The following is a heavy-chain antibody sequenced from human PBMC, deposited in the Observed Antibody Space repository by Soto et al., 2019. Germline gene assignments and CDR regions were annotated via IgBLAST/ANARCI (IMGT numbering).Heavy chain of an antibody. D-gene: IGHD2-21*02. CDR1: GYTFTTYW. CDR3: ARRPTVVTPEDWFDP. V-gene: IGHV5-51*01. CDR2: IYPRDSDT. J-gene: IGHJ5*02. Sequence: GGALKISWKGSGYTFTTYWIGWVRQMPGKGLEWMGIIYPRDSDTRYSPSFQGQVTISADKSISTAYLQWSSLKASDTAMYYCARRPTVVTPEDWFDPWGQGTLVTVSS.